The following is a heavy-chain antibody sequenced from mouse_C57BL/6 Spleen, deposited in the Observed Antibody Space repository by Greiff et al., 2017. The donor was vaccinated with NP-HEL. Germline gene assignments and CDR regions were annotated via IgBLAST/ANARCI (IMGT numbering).Heavy chain of an antibody. D-gene: IGHD2-13*01. J-gene: IGHJ4*01. CDR2: FNPYNGDT. CDR3: AIDYVDGVYDMDD. V-gene: IGHV1-47*01. CDR1: GYTFTTYP. Sequence: QVQLQQSGAELVKPGASVKLSCKASGYTFTTYPMAWMKQNPGKSLEWIGNFNPYNGDTKYNEKFKGKATLTAEKSSSTVYLELSRLTSDCSTVYDDAIDYVDGVYDMDDWGTGITVTV.